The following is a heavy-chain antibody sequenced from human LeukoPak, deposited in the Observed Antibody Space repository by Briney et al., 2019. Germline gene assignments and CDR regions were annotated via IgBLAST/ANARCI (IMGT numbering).Heavy chain of an antibody. V-gene: IGHV3-73*01. Sequence: GGSLRLSCAASGFTFSGSAMHWVRQASGKGLEWVGRIRSKANSYATAYAASVKGRFTISRDDSKNTAYLQMNSLKTEDTAVYYCTRPAYSSSWYRAYYYYGMDVWGQGTTATVSS. CDR2: IRSKANSYAT. CDR1: GFTFSGSA. J-gene: IGHJ6*02. CDR3: TRPAYSSSWYRAYYYYGMDV. D-gene: IGHD6-13*01.